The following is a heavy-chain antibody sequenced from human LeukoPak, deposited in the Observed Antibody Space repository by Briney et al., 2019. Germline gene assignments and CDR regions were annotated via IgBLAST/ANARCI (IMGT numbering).Heavy chain of an antibody. D-gene: IGHD6-13*01. CDR3: ARAYGSSGLGYFDL. J-gene: IGHJ2*01. CDR2: IYYSGST. V-gene: IGHV4-59*01. Sequence: KPSETPALTRTVPGGSIRRFYWGWVRQPPREGLGVVWYIYYSGSTNYSPSLKSRLTISVDTSKNQFSLKLSSVTAADTAVYYCARAYGSSGLGYFDLWGRGTLVTVSS. CDR1: GGSIRRFY.